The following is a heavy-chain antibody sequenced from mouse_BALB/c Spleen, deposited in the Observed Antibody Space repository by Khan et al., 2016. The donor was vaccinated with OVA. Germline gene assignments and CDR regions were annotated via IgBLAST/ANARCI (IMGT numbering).Heavy chain of an antibody. CDR2: ISSGGDYT. Sequence: EVELVESGGDLVKPGGSLKLSCAASGFTFSSYSMSWVRQTPDKRLEWVASISSGGDYTYYPDSVKGRFTISRDNAKNTLYLQMRDLKAEDTAMYYCADHLTGSLAYWGQGTLVTVSA. J-gene: IGHJ3*01. CDR3: ADHLTGSLAY. V-gene: IGHV5-6*01. D-gene: IGHD4-1*01. CDR1: GFTFSSYS.